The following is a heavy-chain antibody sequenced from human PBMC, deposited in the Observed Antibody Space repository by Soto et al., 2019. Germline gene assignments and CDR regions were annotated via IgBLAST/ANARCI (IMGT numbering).Heavy chain of an antibody. D-gene: IGHD6-19*01. J-gene: IGHJ3*02. CDR3: ARVYKTRIAVAGRIDAFDI. Sequence: GGSLRLSCAASGFTFSSYWMHWVRQAPGKGLVWVSRINSDGSSTSYADSVKGRFTISRDNAKNTLYLQMNSLRAEDTAVYYCARVYKTRIAVAGRIDAFDIWGQGTMVTVSS. CDR2: INSDGSST. V-gene: IGHV3-74*01. CDR1: GFTFSSYW.